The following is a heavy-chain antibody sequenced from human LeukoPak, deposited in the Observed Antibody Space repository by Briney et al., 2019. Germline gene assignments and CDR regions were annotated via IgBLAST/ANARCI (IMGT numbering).Heavy chain of an antibody. Sequence: ASVKVSCKASGYTFTGYYMHWARQAPGQGLEWMGRINPNSGGTNYAQKFQGRVTMTRDTSISTAYMELSRLRSDDTAVYYCARNYYDSSGYYYSAFDIWGQGTMVTVSS. D-gene: IGHD3-22*01. CDR1: GYTFTGYY. V-gene: IGHV1-2*06. J-gene: IGHJ3*02. CDR2: INPNSGGT. CDR3: ARNYYDSSGYYYSAFDI.